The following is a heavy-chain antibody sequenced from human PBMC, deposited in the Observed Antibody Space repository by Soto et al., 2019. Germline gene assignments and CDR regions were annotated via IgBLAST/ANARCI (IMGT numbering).Heavy chain of an antibody. J-gene: IGHJ6*02. CDR3: ARDRMSPYYYGMDV. CDR1: GGSISSYY. D-gene: IGHD2-8*01. V-gene: IGHV4-59*01. Sequence: ASETLSLTCTVSGGSISSYYWSWIRQPPGKGLEWIGYIYYSGSTNYNPSLKSRVTISVDTSKNQFSLKLSSVTAADTAVYYCARDRMSPYYYGMDVWGQGTTVTVSS. CDR2: IYYSGST.